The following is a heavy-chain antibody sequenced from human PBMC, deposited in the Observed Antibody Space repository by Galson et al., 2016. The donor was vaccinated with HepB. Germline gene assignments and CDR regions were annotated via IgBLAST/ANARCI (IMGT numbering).Heavy chain of an antibody. V-gene: IGHV3-74*03. CDR2: VSQDGITT. Sequence: SLRLSCAVSGFMFRGFWIHWVRQVPGEAPVWVSRVSQDGITTAYADSVKGRFSISRDDAKQTVYLQMNSLRAEDTSMYYCATSSSWGPLAYWGQGTLVTVSS. CDR3: ATSSSWGPLAY. J-gene: IGHJ4*02. D-gene: IGHD6-13*01. CDR1: GFMFRGFW.